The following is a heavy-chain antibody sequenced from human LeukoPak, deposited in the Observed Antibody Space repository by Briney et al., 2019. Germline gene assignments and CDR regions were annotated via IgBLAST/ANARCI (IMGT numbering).Heavy chain of an antibody. J-gene: IGHJ4*02. V-gene: IGHV4-34*01. D-gene: IGHD3-16*02. CDR1: GGSFSGYY. CDR2: INHSGST. CDR3: ASRNYVWGSYRSTYYFDY. Sequence: SETLSLTCAVYGGSFSGYYWSWIRQPPGKGLEWIGEINHSGSTNYNPSLKSRVTISVDTSKNQFSLKLSSVTAADTAVYYCASRNYVWGSYRSTYYFDYWGQGTLITVSS.